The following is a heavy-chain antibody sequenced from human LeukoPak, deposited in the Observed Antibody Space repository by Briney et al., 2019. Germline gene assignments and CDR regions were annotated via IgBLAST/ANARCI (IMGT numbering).Heavy chain of an antibody. V-gene: IGHV4-39*07. D-gene: IGHD5-18*01. CDR2: IYYSGSTYYNPSYYNGST. CDR3: ARDVGTALVTGDY. Sequence: SETLSLTCTVSGGSIRSSSYYWGWIRQPPGKGLEWIGSIYYSGSTYYNPSYYNGSTYYNPSLKSRVTISVDTSKNQFSLRLRYVTAADTAVYYCARDVGTALVTGDYWGQGTLVTVSS. J-gene: IGHJ4*02. CDR1: GGSIRSSSYY.